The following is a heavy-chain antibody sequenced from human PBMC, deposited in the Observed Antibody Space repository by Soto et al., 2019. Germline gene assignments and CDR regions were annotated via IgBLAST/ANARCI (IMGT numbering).Heavy chain of an antibody. D-gene: IGHD1-26*01. V-gene: IGHV3-48*02. CDR3: AREDILGTRSFDY. CDR1: GFIFSKYS. Sequence: GGSLRLSCGASGFIFSKYSMNWVRQAPGKGLEWLSYISSNSVTIYYADSVRGRFTIFRDNAKNSLYLQMNSLRDEDTAVYYCAREDILGTRSFDYWGQGALVTVSS. CDR2: ISSNSVTI. J-gene: IGHJ4*02.